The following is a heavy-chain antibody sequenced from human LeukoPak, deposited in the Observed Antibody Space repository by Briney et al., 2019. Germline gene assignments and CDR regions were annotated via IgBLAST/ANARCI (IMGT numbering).Heavy chain of an antibody. CDR3: ARRITIFGVVTDYYGMDV. V-gene: IGHV1-46*01. Sequence: ASVKVSCKASGYTFTSYYMHWVRQAPGQRLEWMGIINPSGGSTSYAQKFQGRVTMTRDTSTSTVYMELSSLRSEDTAVYYCARRITIFGVVTDYYGMDVWGQGTTVTVSS. CDR2: INPSGGST. CDR1: GYTFTSYY. J-gene: IGHJ6*02. D-gene: IGHD3-3*01.